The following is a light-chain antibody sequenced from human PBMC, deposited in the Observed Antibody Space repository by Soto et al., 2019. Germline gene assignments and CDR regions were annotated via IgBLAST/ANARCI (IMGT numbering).Light chain of an antibody. CDR3: LLYGALPPT. V-gene: IGKV3-20*01. CDR2: GAS. CDR1: QTVRNTY. Sequence: EIVLTQFPGALSLSPGERVTLSCRASQTVRNTYLAWYQQKSGQAPKFLIYGASNRATGIPNRFSGSGSAEDFTLTISRLEPEDFAVYYCLLYGALPPTFGGGTKVEIK. J-gene: IGKJ4*01.